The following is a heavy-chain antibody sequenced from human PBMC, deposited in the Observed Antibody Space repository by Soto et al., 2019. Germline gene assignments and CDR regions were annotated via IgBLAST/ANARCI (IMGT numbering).Heavy chain of an antibody. CDR3: ARDRNWNHPYFDY. Sequence: GGSLRLSCAASGFTFSDYYMSWIRQAPGKGLEWVSYISSSGSTIYYADSVKGRFTISRDNGKNSLYLQMNSLRAEDTAVYYCARDRNWNHPYFDYWGQGTLVTVSS. D-gene: IGHD1-1*01. V-gene: IGHV3-11*01. J-gene: IGHJ4*02. CDR2: ISSSGSTI. CDR1: GFTFSDYY.